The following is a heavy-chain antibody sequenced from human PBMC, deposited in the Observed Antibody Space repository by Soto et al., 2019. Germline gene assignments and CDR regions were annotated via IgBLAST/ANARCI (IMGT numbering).Heavy chain of an antibody. CDR3: VSNWGSEWYLDL. CDR1: GLTVSGNY. CDR2: IYDGGSI. J-gene: IGHJ2*01. V-gene: IGHV3-66*01. Sequence: EVQLVESGGGLVQPGGSLRLSCAASGLTVSGNYMTWVRQAPGKGLEWVSVIYDGGSIYYRDSVKGSFTISRDNSKNTLHLQMNSLRAEDTAVYDCVSNWGSEWYLDLGGRGTLVPVSS. D-gene: IGHD7-27*01.